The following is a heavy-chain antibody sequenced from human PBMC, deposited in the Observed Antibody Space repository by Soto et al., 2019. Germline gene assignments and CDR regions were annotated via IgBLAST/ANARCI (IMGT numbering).Heavy chain of an antibody. CDR2: SRNKVNSYTT. CDR1: GFTLSDHY. J-gene: IGHJ6*02. CDR3: SRRGAVPPYYHHMDV. D-gene: IGHD1-26*01. V-gene: IGHV3-72*01. Sequence: EVQLVETGGGLVQPGGCLRLSCAASGFTLSDHYMDWVRMTPGKGLEWVGHSRNKVNSYTTEYAAYVEGRFSISRAYSTNSLNLQMTNLITEDSAVYYCSRRGAVPPYYHHMDVWVQGTTVIVSS.